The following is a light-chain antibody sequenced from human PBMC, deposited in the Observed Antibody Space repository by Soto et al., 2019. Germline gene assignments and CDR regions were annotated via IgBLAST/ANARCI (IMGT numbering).Light chain of an antibody. V-gene: IGLV2-14*03. Sequence: SVLTQPASVSGTPGQSITISCTGTSSDVGGYNYVPWYQHHPGKAPKLIIYDVSNRPSGVSIRFSGSKSDNTASLTISGLQPEDEADYHCSSYTTSNTRQIVFGTGTKVTVL. CDR2: DVS. J-gene: IGLJ1*01. CDR1: SSDVGGYNY. CDR3: SSYTTSNTRQIV.